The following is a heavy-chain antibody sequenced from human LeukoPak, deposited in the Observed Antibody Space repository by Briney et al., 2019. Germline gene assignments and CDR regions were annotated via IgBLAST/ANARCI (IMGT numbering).Heavy chain of an antibody. D-gene: IGHD5-24*01. J-gene: IGHJ3*02. V-gene: IGHV4-34*01. CDR2: INHSGST. CDR1: GGSFSGYY. Sequence: KPLETLSLTCAVYGGSFSGYYWSWIRQPPGKGLEWIGEINHSGSTNYNPSLKSRVTISVDTSKNQFSLKLSSVTAADTAVYYCARDRGDGYNPSSAFDIWGQGTMVTVSS. CDR3: ARDRGDGYNPSSAFDI.